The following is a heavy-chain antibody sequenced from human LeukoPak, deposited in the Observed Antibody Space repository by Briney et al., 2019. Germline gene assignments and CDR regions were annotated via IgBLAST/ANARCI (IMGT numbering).Heavy chain of an antibody. V-gene: IGHV3-30-3*01. CDR1: GFTFSSYV. J-gene: IGHJ4*02. D-gene: IGHD6-19*01. Sequence: PGRSLRLSCAASGFTFSSYVIHWVRQAPGKGLEWVAVVSYDGSKKYYADSVKGRFTISRDNSKNTLYLQMNSLRAEDTAVYYCARDFSGWYYFDYWGQGTLVTVSS. CDR3: ARDFSGWYYFDY. CDR2: VSYDGSKK.